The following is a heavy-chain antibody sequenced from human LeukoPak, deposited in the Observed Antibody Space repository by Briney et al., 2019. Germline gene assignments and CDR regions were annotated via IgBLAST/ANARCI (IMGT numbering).Heavy chain of an antibody. CDR2: IQYDGDNK. D-gene: IGHD1-26*01. CDR1: GFTFTRSA. Sequence: PGGSLRLSCVASGFTFTRSAMHWVRQAPGKGLEWVAFIQYDGDNKYYADSVKGRFTISRDDSQNTLYLQMNSLTVEDTAVYYCPKRWDSTWSYFDLWGQGTLVTVSS. CDR3: PKRWDSTWSYFDL. J-gene: IGHJ4*02. V-gene: IGHV3-30*02.